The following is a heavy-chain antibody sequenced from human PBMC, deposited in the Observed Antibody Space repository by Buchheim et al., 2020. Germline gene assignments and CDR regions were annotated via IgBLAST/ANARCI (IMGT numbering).Heavy chain of an antibody. CDR2: ISSSSSTI. D-gene: IGHD3-3*01. J-gene: IGHJ4*02. CDR3: ARTSRITIFGVVNRDQRYDY. V-gene: IGHV3-48*01. Sequence: EVQLVESGGGLVQPGGSLRLSCAASGFTFSSYSMNWVRQAPGKGLEWVSYISSSSSTIYYADSVKGRFTISRDNAKNSLYLQMNSLRAEDTAVYYCARTSRITIFGVVNRDQRYDYWGQGTL. CDR1: GFTFSSYS.